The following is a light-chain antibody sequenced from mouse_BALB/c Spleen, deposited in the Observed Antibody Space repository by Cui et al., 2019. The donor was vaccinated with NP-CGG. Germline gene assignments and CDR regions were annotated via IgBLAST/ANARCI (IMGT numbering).Light chain of an antibody. V-gene: IGLV1*01. CDR1: TGSVTTTNY. J-gene: IGLJ1*01. CDR3: ALWYSNHWV. CDR2: GTN. Sequence: QAVVTQESALTTSPGETVTLTCRSSTGSVTTTNYANWVREKPDHLFTGLIGGTNNRPPGVPARFSGSLIGDKAALTITRAQTEDEAIYFCALWYSNHWVFGGGTKLTVL.